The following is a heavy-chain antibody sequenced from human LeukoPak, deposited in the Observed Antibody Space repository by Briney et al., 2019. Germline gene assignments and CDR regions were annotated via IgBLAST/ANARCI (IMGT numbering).Heavy chain of an antibody. D-gene: IGHD2-2*01. CDR3: AGPLGYCSSTSCYETPFDY. J-gene: IGHJ4*02. Sequence: PGGFLGLSCAASGFTFSSYAMSWVRQAPGKGLEWVSAISGSGGSTYYADSVKGRFTISRDNSKNTLYLQMNSLRAEDTAVYYCAGPLGYCSSTSCYETPFDYWGQGTLVTVSS. CDR1: GFTFSSYA. CDR2: ISGSGGST. V-gene: IGHV3-23*01.